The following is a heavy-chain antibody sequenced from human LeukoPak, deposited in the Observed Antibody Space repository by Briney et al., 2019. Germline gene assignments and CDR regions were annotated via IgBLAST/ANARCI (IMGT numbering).Heavy chain of an antibody. V-gene: IGHV4-34*01. Sequence: SETLSLTCAVYGGSFSGYYWSWIRQPPGKGLEWIGEINHSGSTNYNPSLKSRVTISVDTSKNQFSLKLSSVTAADTAVYYCARGRGYSHGRFDYWGQGTLVTVSS. CDR3: ARGRGYSHGRFDY. CDR1: GGSFSGYY. J-gene: IGHJ4*02. D-gene: IGHD5-18*01. CDR2: INHSGST.